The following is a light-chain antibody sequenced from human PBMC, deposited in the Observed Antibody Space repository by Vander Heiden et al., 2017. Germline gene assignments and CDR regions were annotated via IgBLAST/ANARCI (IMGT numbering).Light chain of an antibody. Sequence: QSVLTQPPSVSGAPGQRVTISCTGSSSNIGAGYDVHWYQQLPGTAPKLLIYGNSNRPSGVPDRFSGSKSGTSASLAITGRQAEDEADYYCQSYDSSLSAVFGGGTKLTVL. J-gene: IGLJ2*01. CDR2: GNS. V-gene: IGLV1-40*01. CDR1: SSNIGAGYD. CDR3: QSYDSSLSAV.